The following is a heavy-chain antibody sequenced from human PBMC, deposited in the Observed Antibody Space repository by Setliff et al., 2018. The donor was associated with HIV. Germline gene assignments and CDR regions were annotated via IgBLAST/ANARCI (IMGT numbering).Heavy chain of an antibody. Sequence: TLSLTCTVSGGSISSGSYYWNWIRQPAGKGLEWIGRIYTSGSTNYNPSLKSRVTMSVDTSKNQFSLKLTSVTASDTAVYYCARAAAGNTGPFDLWGQGSPVTVSS. V-gene: IGHV4-61*02. CDR1: GGSISSGSYY. CDR2: IYTSGST. D-gene: IGHD4-17*01. CDR3: ARAAAGNTGPFDL. J-gene: IGHJ4*02.